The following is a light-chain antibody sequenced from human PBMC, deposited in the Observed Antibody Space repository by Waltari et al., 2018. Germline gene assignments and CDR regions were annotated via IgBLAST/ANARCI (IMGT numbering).Light chain of an antibody. CDR3: CSYGGSSWV. Sequence: QSALTQPRSVSGSPGQSVTLHRPGTSRDVCGYYFVSWYQHLPGKAPKLIIYDVTKWPSGVPDRFSGSKSGNTASLTISGLLGEDEADYYCCSYGGSSWVFGGGTKLTVL. V-gene: IGLV2-11*02. CDR2: DVT. CDR1: SRDVCGYYF. J-gene: IGLJ3*02.